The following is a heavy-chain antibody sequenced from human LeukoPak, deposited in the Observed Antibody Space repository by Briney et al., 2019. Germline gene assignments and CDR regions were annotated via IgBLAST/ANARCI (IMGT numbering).Heavy chain of an antibody. CDR2: IWYDGSNK. J-gene: IGHJ4*02. D-gene: IGHD4-17*01. Sequence: GRSLRLSCAASGFTFSSYGMHWVRQAPGKGLEWVAVIWYDGSNKYYADSVKGRFTISRDNSKNTLYLQMNSLRAEDTAVYYCARDAYGDYFDYWGQGTLVTVSS. V-gene: IGHV3-33*08. CDR1: GFTFSSYG. CDR3: ARDAYGDYFDY.